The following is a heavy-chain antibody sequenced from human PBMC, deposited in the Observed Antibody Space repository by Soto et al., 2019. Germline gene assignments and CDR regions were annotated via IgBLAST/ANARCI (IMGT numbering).Heavy chain of an antibody. J-gene: IGHJ5*02. V-gene: IGHV1-69*08. CDR2: IIPIRGIA. D-gene: IGHD4-4*01. Sequence: QVQLVQSGAEVKKPGSSVKVSCKASGGTFSSYSFTWVRQAPGQGLEWMGRIIPIRGIANYAQKFQGRVTISADKSTSTAYMALSSLRSADTAVYYCATDKDSTYDHWRQGTLVTVSS. CDR1: GGTFSSYS. CDR3: ATDKDSTYDH.